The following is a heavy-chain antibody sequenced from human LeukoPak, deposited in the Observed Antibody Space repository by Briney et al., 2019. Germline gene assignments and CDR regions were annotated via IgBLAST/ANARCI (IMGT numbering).Heavy chain of an antibody. D-gene: IGHD5-12*01. CDR1: GYTFTSYG. CDR2: ISAYNGNT. V-gene: IGHV1-18*01. J-gene: IGHJ6*03. CDR3: ARGVANYYYYYMDV. Sequence: ASVTVSCKASGYTFTSYGISWVRQAPGQGLEWMGWISAYNGNTNYAQKLQGRVTMTTDTSTSTAYMELRSLRSDDTAVYYCARGVANYYYYYMDVWGKGTTVTISS.